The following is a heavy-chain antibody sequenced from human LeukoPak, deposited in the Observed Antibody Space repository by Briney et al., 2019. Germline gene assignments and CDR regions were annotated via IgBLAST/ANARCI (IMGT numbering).Heavy chain of an antibody. CDR1: GFIFSRSW. V-gene: IGHV3-7*03. D-gene: IGHD3-10*01. J-gene: IGHJ4*02. CDR3: ARLSASGSSPFDY. Sequence: GSLRLSCAASGFIFSRSWMNWVRQAPGKGLEWVATIKEDGSEKYYVDSMRGRITISRDNAKNSLYLQMNSLRAEDTAMYYCARLSASGSSPFDYWGQGTLVTVSS. CDR2: IKEDGSEK.